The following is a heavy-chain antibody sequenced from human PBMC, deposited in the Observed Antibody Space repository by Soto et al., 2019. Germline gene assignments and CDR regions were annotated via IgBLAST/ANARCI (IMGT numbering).Heavy chain of an antibody. Sequence: LRRSCAASGFSFRSYGVHWVRQSPGKGLEWVAVISYDGSNKYYADSVKGRFTISRDNSKNTLYLQMNSLRAEDTAVYYCAKCRDSSGYYRLFDYWGQGTLVTVSS. V-gene: IGHV3-30*18. D-gene: IGHD3-22*01. CDR1: GFSFRSYG. J-gene: IGHJ4*02. CDR3: AKCRDSSGYYRLFDY. CDR2: ISYDGSNK.